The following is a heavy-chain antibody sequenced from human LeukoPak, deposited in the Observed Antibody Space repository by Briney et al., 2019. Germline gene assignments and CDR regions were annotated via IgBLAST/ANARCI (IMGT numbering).Heavy chain of an antibody. J-gene: IGHJ6*03. V-gene: IGHV4-34*01. D-gene: IGHD6-13*01. Sequence: SETLSLTCAVYGGSFSGYYWSWIRQAPGKGLEWIGEINDSGRTNYNPSLKSRVTMSVDPSKNQFSLKLSSVTAADTAVYYCARDRSSWYGAGYMDVWGKGTTVTISS. CDR2: INDSGRT. CDR1: GGSFSGYY. CDR3: ARDRSSWYGAGYMDV.